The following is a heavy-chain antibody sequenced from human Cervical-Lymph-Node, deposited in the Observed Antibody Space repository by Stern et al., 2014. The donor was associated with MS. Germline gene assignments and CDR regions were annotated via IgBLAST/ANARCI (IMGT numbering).Heavy chain of an antibody. V-gene: IGHV1-2*06. CDR2: INPNSGGT. D-gene: IGHD3-22*01. CDR1: GYTFRGNY. CDR3: ARDACHYDMGDSRGEATNYHFYAMDV. J-gene: IGHJ6*02. Sequence: VHLVESGAEVRKPGASVKVSCKASGYTFRGNYIHWVRQAPGQGLEWMGRINPNSGGTNYTQKFQGRVTVSRDTSISTIYMEIRSLSPDDTAVYFCARDACHYDMGDSRGEATNYHFYAMDVWGQGTTVTVSS.